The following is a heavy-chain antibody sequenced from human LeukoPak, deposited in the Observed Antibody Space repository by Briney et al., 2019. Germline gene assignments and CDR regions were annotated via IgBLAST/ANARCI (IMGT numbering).Heavy chain of an antibody. J-gene: IGHJ4*02. V-gene: IGHV3-21*01. Sequence: GGSLRLSCAASGFSFTRFSMNWVRQAPGKGLEWVSSISSSGSSTYYADSVKGRFIISRDNAKNTLYLQMNSLRAEDTAVYYCSGAHYSSGWHYFDYWGQGTLVTVSS. CDR1: GFSFTRFS. D-gene: IGHD4-11*01. CDR3: SGAHYSSGWHYFDY. CDR2: ISSSGSST.